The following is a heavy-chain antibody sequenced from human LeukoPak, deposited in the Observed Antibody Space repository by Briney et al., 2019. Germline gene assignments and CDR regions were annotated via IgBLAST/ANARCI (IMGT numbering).Heavy chain of an antibody. CDR1: GDSISSRTYY. V-gene: IGHV4-39*02. D-gene: IGHD3-10*01. CDR3: AGSPGGRRDAAFDV. Sequence: PSETLSLTCTVSGDSISSRTYYWGSLRQPPGKGLEWIGNIYYNGHTFYTPSLKSRVTISLDTSKNHFSLKLTSVTAADPAIYYCAGSPGGRRDAAFDVWGLGTMVTVSS. J-gene: IGHJ3*01. CDR2: IYYNGHT.